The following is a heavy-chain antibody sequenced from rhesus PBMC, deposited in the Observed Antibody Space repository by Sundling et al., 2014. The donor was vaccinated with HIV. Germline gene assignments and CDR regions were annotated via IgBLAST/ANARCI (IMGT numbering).Heavy chain of an antibody. CDR2: ISGSSGNT. V-gene: IGHV4-165*01. D-gene: IGHD2-39*02. CDR1: GGSFSDSY. Sequence: QVQLQESGPGLVKPSETLSLTCVVSGGSFSDSYWAWIRQSPGKGLEYIGYISGSSGNTNYNPSLKSRVTISTDTSNNQFSLNLNSVTAADTAVYYCAIRRAVVSSGGFDVWGPGVLVTGXL. CDR3: AIRRAVVSSGGFDV. J-gene: IGHJ5-1*01.